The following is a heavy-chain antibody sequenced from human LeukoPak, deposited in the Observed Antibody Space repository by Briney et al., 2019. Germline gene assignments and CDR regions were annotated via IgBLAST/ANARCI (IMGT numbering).Heavy chain of an antibody. Sequence: SETLSLTCTVSGGSISSSSYYWGWIRQPPGKGLEWIGSIYYSGSTYYNPSLKSRVTISVDTSKNQFSLKLSFVTAADTAVYYCASRYSSGHDAFDIWGQGTMVTVSS. V-gene: IGHV4-39*07. J-gene: IGHJ3*02. CDR3: ASRYSSGHDAFDI. CDR2: IYYSGST. D-gene: IGHD6-19*01. CDR1: GGSISSSSYY.